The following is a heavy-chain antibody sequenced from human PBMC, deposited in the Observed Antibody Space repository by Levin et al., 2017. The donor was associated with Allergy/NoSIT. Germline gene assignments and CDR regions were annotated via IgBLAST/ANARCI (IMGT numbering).Heavy chain of an antibody. J-gene: IGHJ4*02. Sequence: GGSLRLSCAASGFTFSSYGMHWVRQAPGKGLEWVAVISYDGSNKYYADSVKGRFTISRDNSKNTLYLQMNSLRAEDTAVYYCAKDKPLSRKYYYGSGPFDYWGQGTLVTVSS. D-gene: IGHD3-10*01. V-gene: IGHV3-30*18. CDR2: ISYDGSNK. CDR1: GFTFSSYG. CDR3: AKDKPLSRKYYYGSGPFDY.